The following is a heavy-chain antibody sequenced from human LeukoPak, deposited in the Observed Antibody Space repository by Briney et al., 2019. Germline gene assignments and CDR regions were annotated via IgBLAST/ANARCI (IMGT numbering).Heavy chain of an antibody. V-gene: IGHV5-51*01. D-gene: IGHD4-11*01. CDR2: IYPDDSDT. CDR1: GYSFTNYW. CDR3: ARQGNGYSNHKLMSFDY. J-gene: IGHJ4*02. Sequence: PGESLKISCKGSGYSFTNYWIGWVRQMPGKGLEWMGIIYPDDSDTTYSPSFQGQVTISVGKSISTAYLQWRSLKASDTAMYYCARQGNGYSNHKLMSFDYWGQGTLVTVSS.